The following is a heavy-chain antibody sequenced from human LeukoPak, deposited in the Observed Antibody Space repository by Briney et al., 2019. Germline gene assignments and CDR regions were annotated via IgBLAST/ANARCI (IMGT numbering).Heavy chain of an antibody. J-gene: IGHJ1*01. D-gene: IGHD1-26*01. CDR2: VYHGGNT. CDR3: ARSYSGSFLY. Sequence: SETLSLTCTVSGYSISNGYYWGWIRQPPGKGLEFIGSVYHGGNTYYKASLKSRVTISLDTSNNQFSLRLSSVTAADTAVYYCARSYSGSFLYWGQGSLVTVSS. CDR1: GYSISNGYY. V-gene: IGHV4-38-2*02.